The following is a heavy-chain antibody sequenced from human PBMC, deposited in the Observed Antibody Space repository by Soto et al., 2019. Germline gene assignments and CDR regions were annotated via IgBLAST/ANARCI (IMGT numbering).Heavy chain of an antibody. Sequence: SETLSLTCTVSGASISGFYWSWIRKSAGKGLEWIGRIYATGTTDYNPSLKSRVMLSVDTSKKQFSLKLRSVTAADTAVYYCVRDGTKTLRDWFDTWGQGISVTVSS. D-gene: IGHD1-1*01. CDR1: GASISGFY. J-gene: IGHJ5*02. V-gene: IGHV4-4*07. CDR3: VRDGTKTLRDWFDT. CDR2: IYATGTT.